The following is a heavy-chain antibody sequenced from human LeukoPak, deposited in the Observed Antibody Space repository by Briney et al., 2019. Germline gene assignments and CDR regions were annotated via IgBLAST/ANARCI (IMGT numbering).Heavy chain of an antibody. Sequence: GGSLRLSCAASGLIVSSNYMTWVRQAPGKGLEWVSVIYSGGSIYYADSVKGRFTISRDNSRNTLYLQMNSLRAEDTAVYYCARAPDYYYYYMDVWGKGTTVTVSS. V-gene: IGHV3-53*01. CDR3: ARAPDYYYYYMDV. CDR1: GLIVSSNY. CDR2: IYSGGSI. J-gene: IGHJ6*03.